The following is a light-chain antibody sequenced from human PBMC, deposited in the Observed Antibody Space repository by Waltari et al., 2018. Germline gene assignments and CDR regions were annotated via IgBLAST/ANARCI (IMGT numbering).Light chain of an antibody. CDR3: SSYMPSSGPYV. CDR2: DVT. Sequence: QSALTQPASASGSPGQSITIPCTCTSSDVGAYNSFSWYQQYPGKPPKLITYDVTSRPSGVSYRVSGSKSGNTASLTISGLQAEDEADYYCSSYMPSSGPYVFGGGTRVTVL. CDR1: SSDVGAYNS. J-gene: IGLJ1*01. V-gene: IGLV2-14*01.